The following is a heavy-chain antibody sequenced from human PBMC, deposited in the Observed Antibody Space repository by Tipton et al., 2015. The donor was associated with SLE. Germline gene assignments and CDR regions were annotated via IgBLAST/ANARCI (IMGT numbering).Heavy chain of an antibody. J-gene: IGHJ6*02. CDR2: IKEDGSKR. CDR3: ARGDLNV. Sequence: SLRLSCAASGFTFSTYWMVWVRQAPGKGLEWVANIKEDGSKRYCVDSVKGRFTISRDNAKNSLYLQMNSLRVEDTAVYYCARGDLNVWGQGTTVTVSS. CDR1: GFTFSTYW. V-gene: IGHV3-7*01. D-gene: IGHD2-21*01.